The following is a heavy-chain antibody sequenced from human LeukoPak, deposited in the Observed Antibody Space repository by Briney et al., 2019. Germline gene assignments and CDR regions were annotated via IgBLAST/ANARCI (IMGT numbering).Heavy chain of an antibody. J-gene: IGHJ4*02. CDR1: GYTFTSYG. Sequence: ASVKVSCKASGYTFTSYGISWVRQAPGQGLEWMGWISGYNGNTNYAQKLQGRVTMTTDTSTSTAYMELRSLRSDDTAVYYCARQGYYYDSSGYLDWGQGTLVTVSS. CDR3: ARQGYYYDSSGYLD. CDR2: ISGYNGNT. D-gene: IGHD3-22*01. V-gene: IGHV1-18*01.